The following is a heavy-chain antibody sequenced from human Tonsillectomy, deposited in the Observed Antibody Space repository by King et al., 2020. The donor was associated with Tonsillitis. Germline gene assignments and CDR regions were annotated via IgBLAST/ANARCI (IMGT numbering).Heavy chain of an antibody. CDR2: IYYSGST. CDR3: ARSYGSGSYYGKTDY. V-gene: IGHV4-59*01. D-gene: IGHD3-10*01. Sequence: QLQESGPGLVKPSETLSLTCTVSGGSISSYYCSWIRQPPGKGLEWIGYIYYSGSTNYNPSLKSRVTIPVDTSKNQFSLKLSSVTAADTAVYYCARSYGSGSYYGKTDYWGQGTLVTVSS. J-gene: IGHJ4*02. CDR1: GGSISSYY.